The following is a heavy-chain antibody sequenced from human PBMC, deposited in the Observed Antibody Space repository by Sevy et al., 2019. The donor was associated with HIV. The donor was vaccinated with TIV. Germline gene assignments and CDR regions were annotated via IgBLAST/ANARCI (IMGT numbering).Heavy chain of an antibody. CDR1: IGSFSGYH. D-gene: IGHD3-16*01. J-gene: IGHJ2*01. V-gene: IGHV4-34*01. CDR2: IDHSGGT. CDR3: VRGGEGVMPSPLLGLGPWTTYWYFDL. Sequence: SETLSLTCAVYIGSFSGYHWTWIRQSPGKGLKWIGQIDHSGGTNYNPSLKSRVTISVDTSKNQFSLKLRSVTAADTAVYYCVRGGEGVMPSPLLGLGPWTTYWYFDLWGRCTLVTVSS.